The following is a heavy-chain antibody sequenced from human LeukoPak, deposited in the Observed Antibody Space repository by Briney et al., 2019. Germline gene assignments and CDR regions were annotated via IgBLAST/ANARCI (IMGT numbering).Heavy chain of an antibody. Sequence: GGSLRLSCAASGFTFSSYAMHWVRQAPGKGLEWVAVTSYDESYKYYEGSVKGRFTISRDNSKNTLYLQLNSLRPEDTAVYYCARITMVRGGYFDYWGQGTLVTVSS. CDR3: ARITMVRGGYFDY. J-gene: IGHJ4*02. V-gene: IGHV3-30*04. CDR2: TSYDESYK. D-gene: IGHD3-10*01. CDR1: GFTFSSYA.